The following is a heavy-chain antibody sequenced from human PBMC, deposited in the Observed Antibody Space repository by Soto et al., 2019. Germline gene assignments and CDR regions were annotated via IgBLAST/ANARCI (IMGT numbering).Heavy chain of an antibody. V-gene: IGHV1-24*01. Sequence: ASVKVSCKVSGYTLTELSMHWVRQAPGKGLEWMGGFDPKDGETIYAQKFQGRVTMTEDTSTDTAYMELSSLRSEDTAVYYCATDGRYSSSFYGMDVWGQGTTVTVSS. CDR3: ATDGRYSSSFYGMDV. D-gene: IGHD6-13*01. CDR1: GYTLTELS. J-gene: IGHJ6*02. CDR2: FDPKDGET.